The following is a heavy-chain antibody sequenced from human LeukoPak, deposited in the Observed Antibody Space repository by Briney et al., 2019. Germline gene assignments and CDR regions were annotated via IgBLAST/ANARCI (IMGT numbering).Heavy chain of an antibody. CDR2: IHHSGGT. V-gene: IGHV4-4*02. CDR3: ATRWVLTGEPY. J-gene: IGHJ4*02. CDR1: GGSISSTEW. D-gene: IGHD7-27*01. Sequence: SETLSLTCAVSGGSISSTEWYTWVRQPPGKGLEWIGEIHHSGGTNYNVSLKSRVTISLDKSKNQFSPDLTSMTAADTAVYYCATRWVLTGEPYWGQGTLVTVSS.